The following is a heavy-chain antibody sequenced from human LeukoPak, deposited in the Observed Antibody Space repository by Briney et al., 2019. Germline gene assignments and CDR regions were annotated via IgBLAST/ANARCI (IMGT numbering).Heavy chain of an antibody. CDR2: IFTGGTT. CDR1: GFTVSSNY. D-gene: IGHD6-13*01. J-gene: IGHJ4*01. V-gene: IGHV3-53*01. CDR3: ARGYSSSWYD. Sequence: GGSLRLSCAASGFTVSSNYVSWVRQVPGKGLELVSVIFTGGTTYYADSVRDRFTISRDNSKNTLFLQMNSLRAEDTAMYYCARGYSSSWYDWGQEPWSPSPQ.